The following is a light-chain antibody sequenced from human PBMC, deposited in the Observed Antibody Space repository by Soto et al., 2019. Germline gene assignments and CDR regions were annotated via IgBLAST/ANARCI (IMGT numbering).Light chain of an antibody. CDR2: DAS. J-gene: IGKJ5*01. CDR3: EQRSIWPPIT. CDR1: QSVSSY. Sequence: EIVLTQSPATLSLSPGERATISCRASQSVSSYLAWYQQKPGQAPRLLIYDASNRATGIPARFSGSGSGTDFTLTISSLEPEDFAVYYCEQRSIWPPITFGQGTRLEIK. V-gene: IGKV3-11*01.